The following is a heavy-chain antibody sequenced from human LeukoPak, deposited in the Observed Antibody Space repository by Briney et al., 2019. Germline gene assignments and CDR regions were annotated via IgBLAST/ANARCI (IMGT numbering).Heavy chain of an antibody. J-gene: IGHJ3*02. CDR1: GYTFTSYG. Sequence: ASVKVSCKASGYTFTSYGISWVRQAPGQGLEWMGWISAYNGNTNYAQKLQGRVTMTRDTSISTAYMELSRLRSDDTAVYYCARKIDYDYVWGSYRSHDAFDIWGQGTMVTVSS. CDR3: ARKIDYDYVWGSYRSHDAFDI. D-gene: IGHD3-16*02. CDR2: ISAYNGNT. V-gene: IGHV1-18*01.